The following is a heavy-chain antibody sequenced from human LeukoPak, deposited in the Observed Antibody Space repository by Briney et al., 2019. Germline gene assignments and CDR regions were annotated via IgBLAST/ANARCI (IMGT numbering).Heavy chain of an antibody. Sequence: SETLSLTCTVSGGSISSSSAYWGGIRQPPGKGLEWIGSIYYSKNTYYNPSLKSRVTISADTSKNQFSLTLGSVSATDTAVYYCVSPRGFSYGYFDYWGQGTLVTVSS. J-gene: IGHJ4*02. CDR2: IYYSKNT. CDR1: GGSISSSSAY. D-gene: IGHD5-18*01. CDR3: VSPRGFSYGYFDY. V-gene: IGHV4-39*01.